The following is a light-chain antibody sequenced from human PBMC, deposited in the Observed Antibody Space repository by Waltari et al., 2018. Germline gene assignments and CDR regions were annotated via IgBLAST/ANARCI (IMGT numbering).Light chain of an antibody. CDR1: QSVLDRSNNENY. J-gene: IGKJ1*01. Sequence: DIVMTQSPDSLAVSLGERATINCKSIQSVLDRSNNENYLAWYQQKPGQPPKLLIYWASTRESGVPDRISGSGSGTDFTLTIGSLQAEDVAVYYCHQYFKLPRTFGQGTKVEIK. CDR3: HQYFKLPRT. V-gene: IGKV4-1*01. CDR2: WAS.